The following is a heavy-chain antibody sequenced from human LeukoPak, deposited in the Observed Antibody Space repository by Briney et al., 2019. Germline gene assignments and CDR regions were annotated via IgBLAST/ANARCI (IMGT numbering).Heavy chain of an antibody. CDR2: LSPDGSSS. Sequence: GGSLRLSCAASGFAFSTYWMHWVRQAPGKGLVWVSRLSPDGSSSVSADSVKGRFTISRDNSKNTVYLQINSLRPEDTALYHCAKDDHYDTSGHGWVFDIWGQGTVVTVSS. D-gene: IGHD3-22*01. CDR3: AKDDHYDTSGHGWVFDI. J-gene: IGHJ3*02. CDR1: GFAFSTYW. V-gene: IGHV3-74*01.